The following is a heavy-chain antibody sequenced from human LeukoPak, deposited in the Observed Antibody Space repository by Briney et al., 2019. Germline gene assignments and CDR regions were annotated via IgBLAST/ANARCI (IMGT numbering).Heavy chain of an antibody. J-gene: IGHJ3*01. CDR3: ARGRRTLIVGATRNAFDV. V-gene: IGHV3-23*01. D-gene: IGHD1-26*01. CDR1: GFTFSSYA. Sequence: PGGSLRLSCAASGFTFSSYAMSWVRQAPGKGLEWVSAISGSGGSTYYADSVKGRFTISRDNSKNTLYLQMNSLRPEDTAVYYCARGRRTLIVGATRNAFDVWGQGTIVTVSS. CDR2: ISGSGGST.